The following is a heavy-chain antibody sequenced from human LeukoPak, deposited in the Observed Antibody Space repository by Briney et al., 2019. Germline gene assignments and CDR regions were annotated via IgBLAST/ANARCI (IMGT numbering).Heavy chain of an antibody. CDR1: GYTFTSYG. J-gene: IGHJ5*02. V-gene: IGHV1-69*04. CDR3: AGIVPAAIQDEANWFDP. D-gene: IGHD2-2*02. CDR2: IIPILGIA. Sequence: SVKVSCKASGYTFTSYGISWVRQAPGQGREWMGRIIPILGIANYAQKFQGRVTITEDKSKSTAYMELSSLRSEDTAVYYCAGIVPAAIQDEANWFDPWGQGTLVTVSS.